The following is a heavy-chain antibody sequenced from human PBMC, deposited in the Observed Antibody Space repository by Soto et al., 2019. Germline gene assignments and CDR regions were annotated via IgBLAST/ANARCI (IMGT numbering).Heavy chain of an antibody. CDR3: AKEAGSSGRCGWFGP. Sequence: QVHLVESGGGVVLPGRSLRLSCAASGLTFSTSIMHWVRQAPGKGLEWVSAMSYDGYSKYYAESVKDRFTISRDDSKNTVYLQLDSLTTEDTAVYYCAKEAGSSGRCGWFGPWGQGTLVTVSS. V-gene: IGHV3-30-3*01. D-gene: IGHD6-19*01. CDR1: GLTFSTSI. J-gene: IGHJ5*02. CDR2: MSYDGYSK.